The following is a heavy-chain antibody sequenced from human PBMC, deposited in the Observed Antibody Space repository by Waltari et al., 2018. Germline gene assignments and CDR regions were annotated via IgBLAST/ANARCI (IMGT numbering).Heavy chain of an antibody. Sequence: QVQLVQSGAEVKKPGASVKVSCKASGYTFTSYAMHWVRQAPGQRLEWRGWIKAGNGNTKYSRKFQGRVTITRETSASTAYMELSSLRSEDTAVYYCARGWDSSSYYFDYWGQGTLVTVSS. CDR3: ARGWDSSSYYFDY. CDR1: GYTFTSYA. V-gene: IGHV1-3*01. CDR2: IKAGNGNT. D-gene: IGHD6-6*01. J-gene: IGHJ4*02.